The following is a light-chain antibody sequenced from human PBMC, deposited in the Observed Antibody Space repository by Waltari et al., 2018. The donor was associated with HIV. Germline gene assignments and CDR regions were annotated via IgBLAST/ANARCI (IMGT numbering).Light chain of an antibody. CDR2: DVS. CDR3: SSYTSSSTLDHEVV. V-gene: IGLV2-14*03. Sequence: QSALTQPASVSGSPGQSITLSCTGTSSDVGGYNYVSWYHQHPGKAPKLMIYDVSNRPSGVSNRFSGSKSGNTASLTISGLQAEDEADYYCSSYTSSSTLDHEVVFGGGTKLTVL. J-gene: IGLJ2*01. CDR1: SSDVGGYNY.